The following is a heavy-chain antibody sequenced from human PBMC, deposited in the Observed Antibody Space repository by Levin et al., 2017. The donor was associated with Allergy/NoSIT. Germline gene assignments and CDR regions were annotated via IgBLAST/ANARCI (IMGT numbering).Heavy chain of an antibody. CDR3: AKDYVGTAPDALDT. CDR1: GFTFSNYA. Sequence: GESLKISCAASGFTFSNYAMTWVRQAPGKGLEWVSCISTSGTNTHYADSVEGRFTISRDNSKNMLYLQMNSLRAEDTALYYCAKDYVGTAPDALDTWGQGTMVTVSS. J-gene: IGHJ3*02. CDR2: ISTSGTNT. V-gene: IGHV3-23*01. D-gene: IGHD2-15*01.